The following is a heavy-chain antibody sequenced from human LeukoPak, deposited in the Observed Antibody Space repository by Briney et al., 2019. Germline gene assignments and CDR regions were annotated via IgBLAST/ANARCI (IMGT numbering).Heavy chain of an antibody. V-gene: IGHV5-51*01. D-gene: IGHD2-2*01. Sequence: GESLKISCKASVFSFTNYWIAWVRQTPEKGLEWMGIIYPGDSDTRYNPSFQGQVTISADRSISTAYLQWSSLKASDTAMYYCARRYCLSTTCLSPLDYWGQGTQVTVSS. CDR2: IYPGDSDT. CDR3: ARRYCLSTTCLSPLDY. CDR1: VFSFTNYW. J-gene: IGHJ4*02.